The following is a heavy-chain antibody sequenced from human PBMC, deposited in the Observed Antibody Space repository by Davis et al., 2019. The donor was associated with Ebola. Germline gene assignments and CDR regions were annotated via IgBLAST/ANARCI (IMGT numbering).Heavy chain of an antibody. D-gene: IGHD4-17*01. Sequence: SETLSLTCAVYTGSFSGFSWSWIRQPPGKGLEWIGDINHSGSTNYNPSLKSRVTISVDTSKNQFSLKLSSVTAADTAVYYCARGGDNGDPAVYWGQGTLVTVSS. V-gene: IGHV4-34*01. J-gene: IGHJ4*02. CDR1: TGSFSGFS. CDR3: ARGGDNGDPAVY. CDR2: INHSGST.